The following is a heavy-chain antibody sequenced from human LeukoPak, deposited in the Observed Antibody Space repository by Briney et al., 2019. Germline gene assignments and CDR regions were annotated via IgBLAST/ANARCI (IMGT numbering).Heavy chain of an antibody. Sequence: GGSLRLSCAASGFTFSSYSMNWVRQAPGKGLEWVSSITSSGRYIYYADSVKGRFTISRDNAKNTLYLQMNSLRVEDTAVYYCGRDYFGSIDYWGQGILVTVSS. V-gene: IGHV3-21*01. D-gene: IGHD1-26*01. J-gene: IGHJ4*02. CDR2: ITSSGRYI. CDR3: GRDYFGSIDY. CDR1: GFTFSSYS.